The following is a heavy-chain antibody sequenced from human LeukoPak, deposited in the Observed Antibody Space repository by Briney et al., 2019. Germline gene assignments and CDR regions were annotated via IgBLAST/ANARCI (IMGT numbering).Heavy chain of an antibody. V-gene: IGHV3-21*01. CDR2: ISSSSSYI. D-gene: IGHD6-13*01. J-gene: IGHJ4*02. CDR3: ARVTWSSSSCFEY. CDR1: GFTFSSYS. Sequence: PGGSLRLSCAASGFTFSSYSMNWVRQAPGKGLKWVSYISSSSSYIYYADSVKGRFTISRDNAKNSLYLQMNSLRAEDTAVYYCARVTWSSSSCFEYWGQGTLVTVSS.